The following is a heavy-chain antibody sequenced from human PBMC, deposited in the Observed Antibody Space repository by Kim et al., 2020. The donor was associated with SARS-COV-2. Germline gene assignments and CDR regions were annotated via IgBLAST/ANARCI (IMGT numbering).Heavy chain of an antibody. Sequence: YSHPSLKRRVTISVDTSKNQFSLKLSSVTAADTAVYYCASPGIAAAGTVWWGQGTLVTVSS. J-gene: IGHJ4*02. D-gene: IGHD6-13*01. CDR3: ASPGIAAAGTVW. V-gene: IGHV4-39*01.